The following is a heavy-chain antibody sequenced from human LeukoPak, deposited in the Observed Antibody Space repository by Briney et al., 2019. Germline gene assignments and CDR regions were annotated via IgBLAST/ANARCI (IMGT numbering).Heavy chain of an antibody. D-gene: IGHD6-19*01. Sequence: GGSLRLSCAASGFTFSSYSMNWVRQAPGKGLEWVSYISSSSSTIYYADSVKGRFTISRDNAKNSLYLQMNGLRAEDTAVYYCARGPLLSSGWLYYFDYWGQGTLVTVSS. V-gene: IGHV3-48*01. CDR2: ISSSSSTI. CDR3: ARGPLLSSGWLYYFDY. CDR1: GFTFSSYS. J-gene: IGHJ4*02.